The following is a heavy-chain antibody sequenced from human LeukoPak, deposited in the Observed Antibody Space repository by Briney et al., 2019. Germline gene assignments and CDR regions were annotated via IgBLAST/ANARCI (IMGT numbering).Heavy chain of an antibody. Sequence: SETLSLTCALYRGSFCDYNWSWIREPPGKGVEWIWEINHRVSTNYTTPPKSRVTISVDTSKNQFSLKLSSVTAAGTAVYYCARERQDSSGYYPEIFFDFWGQGTLVTVSS. CDR2: INHRVST. V-gene: IGHV4-34*01. CDR3: ARERQDSSGYYPEIFFDF. D-gene: IGHD3-22*01. J-gene: IGHJ4*02. CDR1: RGSFCDYN.